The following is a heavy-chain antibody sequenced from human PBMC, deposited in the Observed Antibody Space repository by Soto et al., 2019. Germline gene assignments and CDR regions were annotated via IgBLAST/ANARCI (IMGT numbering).Heavy chain of an antibody. J-gene: IGHJ6*02. Sequence: EVYLLESGGGLVQPGGSLRLSCAASGFTFNTYAMSWVRQAPGKGLEWVSTISDSGGRTYYAASVKGRFTVSRDNSKNTLYLQMNSLRAEDTAVYYCARDGARSGRRNYYYGMDVWGQGTTVTVSS. D-gene: IGHD2-15*01. CDR3: ARDGARSGRRNYYYGMDV. CDR1: GFTFNTYA. V-gene: IGHV3-23*01. CDR2: ISDSGGRT.